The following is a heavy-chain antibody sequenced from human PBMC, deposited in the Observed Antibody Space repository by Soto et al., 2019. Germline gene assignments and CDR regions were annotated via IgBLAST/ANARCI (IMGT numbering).Heavy chain of an antibody. J-gene: IGHJ4*02. CDR3: ARRSGWSLDY. D-gene: IGHD6-19*01. V-gene: IGHV5-51*01. Sequence: GESLKLSCKGSGYIFTSYWIGWVRQMPGKGLEWLGIIYPGDSDTRYSPSFQGQVTISADKSISTAYLQWRSLKASDTAMYYCARRSGWSLDYWGQGTLVTVSS. CDR1: GYIFTSYW. CDR2: IYPGDSDT.